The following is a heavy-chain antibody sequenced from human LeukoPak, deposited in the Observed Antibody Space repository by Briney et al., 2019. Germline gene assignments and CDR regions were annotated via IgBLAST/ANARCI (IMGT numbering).Heavy chain of an antibody. V-gene: IGHV4-59*02. CDR1: GASVSSDF. CDR3: AREGGSGAFDI. CDR2: IHYSGFT. Sequence: SETLSLTCSVSGASVSSDFWSWIRQPPGKGLEWIGYIHYSGFTNYNPSLESRVTISVDKSKNQFSLKLTSVTAADTAVYYCAREGGSGAFDIWGQGTMVTVSS. J-gene: IGHJ3*02. D-gene: IGHD6-25*01.